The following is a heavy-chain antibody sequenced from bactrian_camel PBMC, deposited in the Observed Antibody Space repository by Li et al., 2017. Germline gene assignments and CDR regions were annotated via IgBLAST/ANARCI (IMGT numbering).Heavy chain of an antibody. CDR2: IDSDDGMR. D-gene: IGHD5*01. V-gene: IGHV3S63*01. Sequence: HVQLVESGGESVQAGGSLRLTCETSGLPSHTLWMGWFRQAPGREREGIASIDSDDGMRYADSVTGRFTISKDNAKNTVHLQMNSLKSEDTALYYCVTSKEYGLGRPINYWGQGTQVTVS. CDR3: VTSKEYGLGRPINY. CDR1: GLPSHTLW. J-gene: IGHJ4*01.